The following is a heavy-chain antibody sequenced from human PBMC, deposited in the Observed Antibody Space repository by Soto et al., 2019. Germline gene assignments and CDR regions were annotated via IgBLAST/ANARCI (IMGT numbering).Heavy chain of an antibody. CDR3: ARRVAVAGDDWYFDL. Sequence: QVQLVQSGAEVKKPGSSVKVSCKASGGTFSSYAISWVRQAPGQGLEWMGGIIPIFGTANYAQKFQGRVTITADESTSTADMELSSMRAEDTAVYYCARRVAVAGDDWYFDLWGRGTLVTVSS. D-gene: IGHD6-19*01. CDR2: IIPIFGTA. CDR1: GGTFSSYA. V-gene: IGHV1-69*01. J-gene: IGHJ2*01.